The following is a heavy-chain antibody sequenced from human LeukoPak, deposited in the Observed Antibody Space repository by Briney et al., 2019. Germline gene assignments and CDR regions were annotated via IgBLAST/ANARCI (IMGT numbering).Heavy chain of an antibody. CDR2: INHSGST. Sequence: SETLSLTCAVYGGSFSGYYWSWIRQPPGKGLEWIGEINHSGSTNYNPSLKSRVTISVDTSKNQFSLKLSSVTAADTAVYYCARDLGNFDYWGQGTLVTVSS. CDR3: ARDLGNFDY. D-gene: IGHD7-27*01. J-gene: IGHJ4*02. CDR1: GGSFSGYY. V-gene: IGHV4-34*01.